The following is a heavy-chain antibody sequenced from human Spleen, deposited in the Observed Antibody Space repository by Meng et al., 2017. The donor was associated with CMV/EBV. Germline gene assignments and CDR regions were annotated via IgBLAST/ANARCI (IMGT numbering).Heavy chain of an antibody. CDR1: GGSFSGYY. Sequence: SETLSLTCAVDGGSFSGYYWSWIRQPPGKGLEWIGEINHSGSTNYNPSLKSRVTISVDTSKNQFSLKLSSVTAADTAVYYCARDCLGFPSHFFYYYSMDVWGPGTTVTVSS. D-gene: IGHD2-15*01. CDR3: ARDCLGFPSHFFYYYSMDV. J-gene: IGHJ6*02. CDR2: INHSGST. V-gene: IGHV4-34*01.